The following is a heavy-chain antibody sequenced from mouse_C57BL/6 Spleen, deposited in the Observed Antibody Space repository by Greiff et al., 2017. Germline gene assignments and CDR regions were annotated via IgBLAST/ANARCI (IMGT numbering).Heavy chain of an antibody. CDR2: ISDGGSYT. CDR1: GFTFSSYA. Sequence: EVHLVESGGGLVKPGGSLKLSCAASGFTFSSYAMSWVRQTPEKRLEWVATISDGGSYTYYPDNVKGRFTISRDNAENNLYLQMSHLKSEDTAMYDCAREDYDGYSWYFDVWGTGTTVTVSS. V-gene: IGHV5-4*01. D-gene: IGHD2-3*01. J-gene: IGHJ1*03. CDR3: AREDYDGYSWYFDV.